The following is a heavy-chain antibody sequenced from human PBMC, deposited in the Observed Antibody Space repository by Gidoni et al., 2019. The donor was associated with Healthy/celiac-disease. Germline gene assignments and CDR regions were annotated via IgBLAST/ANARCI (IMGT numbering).Heavy chain of an antibody. Sequence: EVQLVASGGGLVQPGRSLRLSCAASGFIFADYAMHWGRQAPGKGLEWVSGISWNSGSIGYADSVKGRFTISRDNAKNSLYLQMNSLRAEDTALYYCAKDSRIFGVVLTHLDYWGQGTLVTVSS. CDR3: AKDSRIFGVVLTHLDY. V-gene: IGHV3-9*01. J-gene: IGHJ4*02. D-gene: IGHD3-3*01. CDR2: ISWNSGSI. CDR1: GFIFADYA.